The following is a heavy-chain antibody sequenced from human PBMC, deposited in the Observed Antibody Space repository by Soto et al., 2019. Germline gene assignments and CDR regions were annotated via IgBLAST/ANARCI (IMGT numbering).Heavy chain of an antibody. CDR1: GFTFSNYG. Sequence: GGSLRLSCAASGFTFSNYGIHWVRQAPGKGLEWVAVISYDGSNEYYRDSVRGRFIISRDNSKNTVYLQMNSLRADDTAVYYCAKDPAVGYYGSGSYYNFGWFDTWGQGTLVTVSS. V-gene: IGHV3-30*18. J-gene: IGHJ5*02. CDR2: ISYDGSNE. CDR3: AKDPAVGYYGSGSYYNFGWFDT. D-gene: IGHD3-10*01.